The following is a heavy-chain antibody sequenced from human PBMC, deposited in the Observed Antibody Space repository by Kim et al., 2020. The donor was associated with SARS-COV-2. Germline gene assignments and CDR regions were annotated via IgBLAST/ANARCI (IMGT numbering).Heavy chain of an antibody. Sequence: SETLSLTCAVYGGSFSGYYWSWIRQPPGKGLEWIGEINHSGSTNYNPSLKSRVTISVDTSKNQFSLKLSSVTAADTAVYYCARTPNYYGSGSYYWFDPWG. V-gene: IGHV4-34*01. CDR2: INHSGST. CDR1: GGSFSGYY. D-gene: IGHD3-10*01. J-gene: IGHJ5*02. CDR3: ARTPNYYGSGSYYWFDP.